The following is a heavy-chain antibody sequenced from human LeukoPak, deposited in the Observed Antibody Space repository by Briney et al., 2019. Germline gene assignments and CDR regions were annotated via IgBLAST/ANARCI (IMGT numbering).Heavy chain of an antibody. V-gene: IGHV4-39*01. J-gene: IGHJ5*02. D-gene: IGHD3-22*01. CDR2: IYYSGST. CDR1: GGSISSSSYY. Sequence: SETLSLTCTVSGGSISSSSYYWGWIRQPPGKGLEWIGSIYYSGSTYYNPSLKSRVTISVDTSKNQFSLKLSSVTAADTAVYYCARGSYYDSSGYYGPNWFDPWGQGTLVTVSS. CDR3: ARGSYYDSSGYYGPNWFDP.